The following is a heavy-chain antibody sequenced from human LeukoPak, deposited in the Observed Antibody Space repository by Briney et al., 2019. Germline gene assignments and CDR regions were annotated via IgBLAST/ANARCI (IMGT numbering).Heavy chain of an antibody. V-gene: IGHV3-7*03. D-gene: IGHD1-1*01. CDR3: AKFATTYYRGNFDC. CDR2: IKQDGSEK. J-gene: IGHJ4*02. Sequence: GGSLRLSCAASGFTFNSYWMNWVRQAPGKGLEWVANIKQDGSEKHYVDSVRGRFTISRDNSKNTLYLQMNSLRAEDTAVYYCAKFATTYYRGNFDCWGQGALVAVSS. CDR1: GFTFNSYW.